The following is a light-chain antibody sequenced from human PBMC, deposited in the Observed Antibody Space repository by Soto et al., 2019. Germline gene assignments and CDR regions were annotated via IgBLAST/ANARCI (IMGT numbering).Light chain of an antibody. V-gene: IGLV2-23*01. Sequence: QSALTQPASVSGSPGQSITISCTGTSSDIGSYNLVSWYQRHPGRAPKLLVYEGSRRPSGVSNRFSGSKSGNTASLTVSGLEAEGEADYFCCSYAGHSAHWGFGGGTKVTVL. CDR2: EGS. CDR1: SSDIGSYNL. CDR3: CSYAGHSAHWG. J-gene: IGLJ3*02.